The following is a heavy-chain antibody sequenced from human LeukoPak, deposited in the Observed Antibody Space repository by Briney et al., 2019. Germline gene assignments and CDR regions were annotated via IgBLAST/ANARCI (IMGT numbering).Heavy chain of an antibody. Sequence: ASVKVSCKASGYTFTSYGISWVRQAPGQGLEWMGWISAYNGNTNYAQKLQGRVTMTTDTSTSTAYMELRSLRSDDTAVYYCARQSQYYDFWSGYYSDYYYYYGMDVWGQGTTVTVSS. V-gene: IGHV1-18*01. D-gene: IGHD3-3*01. CDR2: ISAYNGNT. CDR1: GYTFTSYG. CDR3: ARQSQYYDFWSGYYSDYYYYYGMDV. J-gene: IGHJ6*02.